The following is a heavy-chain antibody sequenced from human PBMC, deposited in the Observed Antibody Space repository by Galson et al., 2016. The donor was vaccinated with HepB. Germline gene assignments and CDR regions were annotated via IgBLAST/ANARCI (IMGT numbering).Heavy chain of an antibody. CDR2: IYPGDSDT. D-gene: IGHD6-19*01. J-gene: IGHJ4*02. Sequence: QSGAEVKKPGESLKISCKGSGFSFTSYWIAWVRQMPGKGLELMGIIYPGDSDTRYSPSFQGQVTMSADKSITTAYLQWSSLKASDTAIYYCARGLRQWLAQLDYWGQGSLVTVSS. CDR1: GFSFTSYW. V-gene: IGHV5-51*01. CDR3: ARGLRQWLAQLDY.